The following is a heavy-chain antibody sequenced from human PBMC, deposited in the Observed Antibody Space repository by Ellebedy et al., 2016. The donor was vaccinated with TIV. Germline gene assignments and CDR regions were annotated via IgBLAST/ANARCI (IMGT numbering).Heavy chain of an antibody. CDR1: GFTFEDYG. CDR3: VRDSSSWYGRFQH. CDR2: ISWNSNNI. Sequence: SLKISCAASGFTFEDYGMYWVRQGPGKGLEWVAGISWNSNNIAYADSVKGRFTISRDNAKNSLYLQMNSLRSEDTALYYCVRDSSSWYGRFQHWGQGNLVTVSS. D-gene: IGHD6-13*01. J-gene: IGHJ1*01. V-gene: IGHV3-9*01.